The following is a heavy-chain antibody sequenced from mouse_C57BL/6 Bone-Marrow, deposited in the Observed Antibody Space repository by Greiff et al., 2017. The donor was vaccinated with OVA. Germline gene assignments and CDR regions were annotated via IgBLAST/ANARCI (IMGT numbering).Heavy chain of an antibody. V-gene: IGHV1-80*01. Sequence: VQLQQSGAELVKPGASVKISCKASGYAFSSYWMNWVKQRPGKGLEWIGQIYPGDGDTNYNGKFKGKATLTADKSSSTAYMQLSSLTSEDSAVYFCARDYGSSRYYFDYWGQGTTLTVSS. CDR3: ARDYGSSRYYFDY. J-gene: IGHJ2*01. CDR2: IYPGDGDT. D-gene: IGHD1-1*01. CDR1: GYAFSSYW.